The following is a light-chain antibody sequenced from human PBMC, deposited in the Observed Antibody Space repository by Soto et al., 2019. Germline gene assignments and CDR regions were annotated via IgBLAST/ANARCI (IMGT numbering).Light chain of an antibody. CDR1: QAISSY. J-gene: IGKJ3*01. CDR3: LQPTNYPLT. CDR2: AAS. V-gene: IGKV1-9*01. Sequence: DIQLSQSPSFLSASVGDRVTITCRASQAISSYLAWYQQKPGKAPKLLIYAASTLQSGVPSRFSGSGSGTEFTLTTSSLQPEDFATYYCLQPTNYPLTFGPGSKVDV.